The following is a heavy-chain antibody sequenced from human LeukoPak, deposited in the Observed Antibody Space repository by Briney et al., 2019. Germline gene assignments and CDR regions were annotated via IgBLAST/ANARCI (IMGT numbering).Heavy chain of an antibody. CDR2: ISGSGGST. CDR3: AKVSGYSGSYASNYFDY. J-gene: IGHJ4*02. Sequence: GGSLRLSCADSGFTYSSYAMSWVRQAPGKGLEWVSAISGSGGSTYYADSVKGRFTISRDNSKNTLYLQMNSLRAEDTAVYYCAKVSGYSGSYASNYFDYWGQGTLVTVSS. CDR1: GFTYSSYA. D-gene: IGHD1-26*01. V-gene: IGHV3-23*01.